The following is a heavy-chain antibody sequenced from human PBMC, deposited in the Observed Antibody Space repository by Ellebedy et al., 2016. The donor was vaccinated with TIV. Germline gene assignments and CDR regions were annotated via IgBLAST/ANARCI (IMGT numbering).Heavy chain of an antibody. V-gene: IGHV3-11*01. CDR3: ARDRRSGRSLDV. Sequence: PGGSLRLSCAASGFRFSDYYMTWIRQAAGRGLEWISYISVDGGATYYSDSVKGRFSISRDNAAQSLYLQINNLRADDTAVYYCARDRRSGRSLDVWGQGTTVTVSS. CDR2: ISVDGGAT. D-gene: IGHD3-10*01. J-gene: IGHJ6*02. CDR1: GFRFSDYY.